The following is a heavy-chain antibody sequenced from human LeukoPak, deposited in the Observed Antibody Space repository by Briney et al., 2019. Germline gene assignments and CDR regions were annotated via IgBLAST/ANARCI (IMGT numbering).Heavy chain of an antibody. V-gene: IGHV4-59*01. Sequence: PSETLSLTCSVSAGSISNYYWSWIRQPPGKGLEWIGHIFNSGITNYNPSLKSRVTISVDTSKNQFSLRLTSMTAADTAFYYCARGVTMNPTSEGMDVWGQGTTVTVSS. CDR1: AGSISNYY. CDR3: ARGVTMNPTSEGMDV. D-gene: IGHD3-22*01. J-gene: IGHJ6*02. CDR2: IFNSGIT.